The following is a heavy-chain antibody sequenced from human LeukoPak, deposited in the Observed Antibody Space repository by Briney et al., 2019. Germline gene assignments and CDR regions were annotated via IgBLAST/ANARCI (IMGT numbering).Heavy chain of an antibody. CDR3: ARDFSAFDI. J-gene: IGHJ3*02. V-gene: IGHV3-7*05. D-gene: IGHD3-3*01. Sequence: GGSLRLSCAASGFAFSSYWMNWVRQAPGKGLEWVANIKPDGSEKWYVDSVKGRFTISRDNGKNSLNLQLNSLRAEDTAVYYCARDFSAFDIWRQGTMVTVSS. CDR1: GFAFSSYW. CDR2: IKPDGSEK.